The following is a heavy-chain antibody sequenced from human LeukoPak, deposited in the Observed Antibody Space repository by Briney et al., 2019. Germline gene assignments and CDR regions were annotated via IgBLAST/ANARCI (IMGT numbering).Heavy chain of an antibody. CDR2: IIPILGMA. V-gene: IGHV1-69*04. J-gene: IGHJ4*02. Sequence: SVKVSCKASGGTFSSYAISWVRQAPGQGLEWMGRIIPILGMANYAQKFQGRVTITADKSTSTAYMELSSLRSEDTAVYYCARDQSSMIADYWGQGTLVTVSS. CDR3: ARDQSSMIADY. CDR1: GGTFSSYA. D-gene: IGHD3-22*01.